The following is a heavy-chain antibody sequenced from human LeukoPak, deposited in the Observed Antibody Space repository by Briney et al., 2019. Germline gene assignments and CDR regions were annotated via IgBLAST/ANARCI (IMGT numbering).Heavy chain of an antibody. CDR2: INPNSGGT. D-gene: IGHD4-11*01. V-gene: IGHV1-2*02. Sequence: VKGSCRASGYTFTGYYVRVVLQAPGEGLEWMGWINPNSGGTNYAQKFQGRVTMTRDTSISTAYMELSRLRSDDTAVYYCARGVTHDYWGQGTLVTVSS. CDR1: GYTFTGYY. CDR3: ARGVTHDY. J-gene: IGHJ4*02.